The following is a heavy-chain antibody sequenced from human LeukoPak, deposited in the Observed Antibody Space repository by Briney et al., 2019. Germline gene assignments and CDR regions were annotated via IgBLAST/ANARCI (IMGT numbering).Heavy chain of an antibody. CDR3: AREHYFYHMDG. Sequence: GGSLRLSCAASGFTFSSYWMSWVRQAPGKGLEWVANVNQGGTEKFYVDSVKGRFTISRDNAENSLYLQMNSLRVEDTAVYYCAREHYFYHMDGWGEGTTVTVSS. CDR1: GFTFSSYW. CDR2: VNQGGTEK. J-gene: IGHJ6*03. V-gene: IGHV3-7*01.